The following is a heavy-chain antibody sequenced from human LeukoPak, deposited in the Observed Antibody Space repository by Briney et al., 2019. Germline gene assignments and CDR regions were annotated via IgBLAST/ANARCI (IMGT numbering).Heavy chain of an antibody. D-gene: IGHD3-10*01. CDR2: ISAYNGNT. CDR1: GYTFTSYG. V-gene: IGHV1-18*01. Sequence: ASVKVSGKASGYTFTSYGISWVRQAPGQGLEWMGWISAYNGNTNYAQKLQGRVTMTTDTSTSTAYMELRSLRSDDTAVYYCARVGGYYGSGSYQFDYWGKGTLVTVSS. CDR3: ARVGGYYGSGSYQFDY. J-gene: IGHJ4*02.